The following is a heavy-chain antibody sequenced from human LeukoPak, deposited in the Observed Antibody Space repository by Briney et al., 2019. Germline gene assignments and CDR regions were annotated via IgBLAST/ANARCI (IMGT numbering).Heavy chain of an antibody. CDR2: IYSGGST. D-gene: IGHD1-26*01. CDR1: GFTVSSNY. CDR3: ARDEGIVGASHFDY. V-gene: IGHV3-53*01. J-gene: IGHJ4*02. Sequence: GGSLRLSCAASGFTVSSNYMSWVRQAPGKGLERVSVIYSGGSTYYADSVKGRFTISRDNSKNTLYLQMNSLRAEDTAVYYCARDEGIVGASHFDYWGQGTLVTVSS.